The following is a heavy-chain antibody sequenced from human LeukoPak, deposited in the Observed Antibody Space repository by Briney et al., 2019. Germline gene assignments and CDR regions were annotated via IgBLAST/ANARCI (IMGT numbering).Heavy chain of an antibody. CDR1: GFTFSNAW. CDR2: IKSKTDGGTT. J-gene: IGHJ4*02. V-gene: IGHV3-15*01. D-gene: IGHD3-10*01. Sequence: TGGSLRLSCAASGFTFSNAWMSWVRQAPGKGLEWVGRIKSKTDGGTTDYAAPVKGRFTISRDNSKNTLYLQMNSLRAEDTAVYYCAKDSGWYWGQGTLVTVSS. CDR3: AKDSGWY.